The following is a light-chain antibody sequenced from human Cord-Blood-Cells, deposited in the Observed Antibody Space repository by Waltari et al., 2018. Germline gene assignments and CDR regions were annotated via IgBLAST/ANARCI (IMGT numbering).Light chain of an antibody. J-gene: IGLJ3*02. V-gene: IGLV2-8*01. CDR2: EVS. Sequence: QSALTQPPSPSGSPGQSVTISCTGTSRDVAASNFVYWYQQHPGKAPKLMIYEVSKRPSGVPDRFSGSKSGNTASLTVSGLQAEDEADYYCSSYAGSNNWVFGGGTKLTVL. CDR3: SSYAGSNNWV. CDR1: SRDVAASNF.